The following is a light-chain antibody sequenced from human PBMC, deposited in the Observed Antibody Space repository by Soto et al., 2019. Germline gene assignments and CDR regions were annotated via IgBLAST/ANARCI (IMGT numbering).Light chain of an antibody. Sequence: QSVLTQPPSVSAAPGQKVTISCSGSSSNIGNNYVSWYQQLPGTAPKLLIYDNNKRPSGIPDRFSGFKSGTAATLGITGLQTGDEADYYCGTWDSSLSAGRVFGGGTQLTVL. V-gene: IGLV1-51*01. CDR2: DNN. CDR3: GTWDSSLSAGRV. J-gene: IGLJ2*01. CDR1: SSNIGNNY.